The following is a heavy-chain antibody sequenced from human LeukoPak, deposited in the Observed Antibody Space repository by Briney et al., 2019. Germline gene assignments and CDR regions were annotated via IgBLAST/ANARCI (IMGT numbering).Heavy chain of an antibody. CDR1: GFTFSSYG. D-gene: IGHD2-8*01. Sequence: PGGSLRLSCAASGFTFSSYGMHWVRQAPGKGLEWVAFIRYDGSNKYYADSVKGRFTISRDNSKNTLYLQMNSLRAEDTAVYYCAKGGYCTNGVCQPTPFDYWGQGTLVTVSS. V-gene: IGHV3-30*02. J-gene: IGHJ4*02. CDR3: AKGGYCTNGVCQPTPFDY. CDR2: IRYDGSNK.